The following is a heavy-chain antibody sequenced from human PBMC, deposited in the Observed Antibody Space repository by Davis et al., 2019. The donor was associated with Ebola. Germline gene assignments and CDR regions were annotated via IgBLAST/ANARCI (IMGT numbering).Heavy chain of an antibody. CDR1: GFTFSSYS. V-gene: IGHV3-21*01. CDR3: ARPAWNYFFYFDY. D-gene: IGHD1-7*01. CDR2: ISSSSSYI. J-gene: IGHJ4*02. Sequence: GESLKISCAASGFTFSSYSMNWVRQAPGKGLEWVSSISSSSSYIYYADSVKGRFTISRDNAKNTLYLQMNSLRAEDTAVYYCARPAWNYFFYFDYWGQGTLVTVSS.